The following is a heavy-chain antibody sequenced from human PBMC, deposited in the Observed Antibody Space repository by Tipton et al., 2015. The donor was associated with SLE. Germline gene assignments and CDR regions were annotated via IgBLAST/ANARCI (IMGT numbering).Heavy chain of an antibody. V-gene: IGHV3-30-3*01. CDR2: ISYDGSNN. CDR3: AKDAPEETDS. J-gene: IGHJ4*02. CDR1: GFTFSGYA. Sequence: RSLRLSCAASGFTFSGYAMHWVRQAPGKGLEWVAVISYDGSNNYYADSVKGRLTISRDNSENTVYLQMNSLRPEDTAVYYCAKDAPEETDSWGQGTLVTVSS.